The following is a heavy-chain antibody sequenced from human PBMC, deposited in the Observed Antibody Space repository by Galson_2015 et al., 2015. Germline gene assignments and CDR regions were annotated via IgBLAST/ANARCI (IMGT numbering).Heavy chain of an antibody. CDR1: GGTFSSYP. V-gene: IGHV1-69*02. CDR3: AHFPVRGGVATEYNVGLDP. J-gene: IGHJ5*02. D-gene: IGHD3-10*01. Sequence: SVKVSCKASGGTFSSYPINWVRQAPGQGLEWMGRIIPIHGVVNYAQKFQDRVTITADKSTGTAYMELSSLRFEDTAVYYCAHFPVRGGVATEYNVGLDPWGQGTLVTVSS. CDR2: IIPIHGVV.